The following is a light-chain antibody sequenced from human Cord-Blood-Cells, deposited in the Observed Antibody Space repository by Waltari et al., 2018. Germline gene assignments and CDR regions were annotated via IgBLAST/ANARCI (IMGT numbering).Light chain of an antibody. CDR3: QQYYSTPLT. Sequence: DIVMTQSPDSLAVSLGERATINCKSRQSVLYSSHNKNYLAWYQQKPGQPPKLLIYWASTRESGVPDRFSGSGSRTDFTLTISSLQAEDVAVYYCQQYYSTPLTFGGGTKVEIK. V-gene: IGKV4-1*01. CDR2: WAS. CDR1: QSVLYSSHNKNY. J-gene: IGKJ4*01.